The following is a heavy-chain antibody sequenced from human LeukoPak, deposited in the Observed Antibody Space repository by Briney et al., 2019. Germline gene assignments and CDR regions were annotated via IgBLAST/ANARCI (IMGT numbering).Heavy chain of an antibody. D-gene: IGHD3-10*01. Sequence: WASVKVSCKASGTSFKSQAISWVRQAPGHGLEWIGGFIPIIGTANYAQKFQGRVTITADESTSTAYMELSSLRSEDTAVYYCARGGLDETPSLWDYYYYYMDVWGKGTTVTVSS. J-gene: IGHJ6*03. CDR2: FIPIIGTA. V-gene: IGHV1-69*13. CDR1: GTSFKSQA. CDR3: ARGGLDETPSLWDYYYYYMDV.